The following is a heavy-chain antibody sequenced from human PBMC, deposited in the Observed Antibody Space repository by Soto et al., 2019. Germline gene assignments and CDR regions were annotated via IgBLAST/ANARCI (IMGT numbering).Heavy chain of an antibody. V-gene: IGHV3-15*07. J-gene: IGHJ6*02. CDR2: IKSKTDGGTK. Sequence: GGSLRLSCAASGFTFSNAWMNWVRQAPGKGLEWVGRIKSKTDGGTKDDAAPVKGRFTISRDDSKNTLYLQMNSLKTEDTAVYYCTGATIKAVYYYGMDVWGQGTTVTVSS. CDR1: GFTFSNAW. D-gene: IGHD5-12*01. CDR3: TGATIKAVYYYGMDV.